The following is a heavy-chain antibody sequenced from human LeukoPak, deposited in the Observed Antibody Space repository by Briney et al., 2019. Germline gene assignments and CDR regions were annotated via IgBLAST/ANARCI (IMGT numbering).Heavy chain of an antibody. D-gene: IGHD6-19*01. V-gene: IGHV3-21*01. Sequence: TGGSLRLSCAASGFTFSSYSMNWVRQAPGKGLEWVSSISSSSSYIYYADSVKGRFTISRDNAKNSLYLQMNSLRAEDTAVYYCATTSGWTADGDYWGQGTLVTVSS. CDR1: GFTFSSYS. CDR3: ATTSGWTADGDY. CDR2: ISSSSSYI. J-gene: IGHJ4*02.